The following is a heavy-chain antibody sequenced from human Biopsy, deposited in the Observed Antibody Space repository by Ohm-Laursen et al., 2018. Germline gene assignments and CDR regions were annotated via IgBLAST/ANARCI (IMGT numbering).Heavy chain of an antibody. CDR2: ISAGGAGT. Sequence: SLRLSCAASGFTFSTYAMSWVRQAPGRGLEWVSAISAGGAGTYYADSVRGRFTISRDNFKNTLFLQMDSLRAGDTAVYYCAKDLRKKAAIQLWNNWFDPWGQGTLVTVSS. J-gene: IGHJ5*02. D-gene: IGHD5-18*01. V-gene: IGHV3-23*01. CDR3: AKDLRKKAAIQLWNNWFDP. CDR1: GFTFSTYA.